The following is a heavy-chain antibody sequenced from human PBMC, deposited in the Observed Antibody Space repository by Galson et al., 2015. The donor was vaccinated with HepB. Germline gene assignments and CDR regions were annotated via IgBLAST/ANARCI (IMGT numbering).Heavy chain of an antibody. CDR1: GFTVSSNY. CDR3: ARERGSYNYAFDI. V-gene: IGHV3-53*01. D-gene: IGHD1-26*01. J-gene: IGHJ3*02. Sequence: SLRLSCAASGFTVSSNYMSWVRQAPGKGLEWVSVIYSGGSTYYADSVKGRFTISRDNSKNTLYLQMNSLRAEDTAVYYCARERGSYNYAFDIWGQGTMVTVSS. CDR2: IYSGGST.